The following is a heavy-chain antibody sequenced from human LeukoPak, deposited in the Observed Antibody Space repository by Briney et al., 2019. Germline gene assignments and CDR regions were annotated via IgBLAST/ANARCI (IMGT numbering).Heavy chain of an antibody. CDR2: IYHSGST. CDR3: ARNYYDTSGKPERYFDY. Sequence: SETLSLTCTVSGYSISSGYYWGWIRQPPGKGLEWIGSIYHSGSTYYNPSLKSRVTISVDTSKNQFSLKLSSVTAADTAVYYCARNYYDTSGKPERYFDYWGQGTLVTVSS. V-gene: IGHV4-38-2*02. J-gene: IGHJ4*02. CDR1: GYSISSGYY. D-gene: IGHD3-22*01.